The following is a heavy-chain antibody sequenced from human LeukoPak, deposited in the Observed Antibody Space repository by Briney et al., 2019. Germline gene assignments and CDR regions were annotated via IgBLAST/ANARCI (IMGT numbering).Heavy chain of an antibody. CDR2: SHTGGSI. D-gene: IGHD3-10*01. CDR1: GVSISGFY. J-gene: IGHJ4*02. Sequence: SGTLSLTCTVSGVSISGFYWNWIRQPPRKGLERVGYSHTGGSISSNPSLNSRGAFSMDTSKNQVSLRLNSVTATDTAVYYRARRRGGFGEGEFDYWGQGIPVTVST. V-gene: IGHV4-4*08. CDR3: ARRRGGFGEGEFDY.